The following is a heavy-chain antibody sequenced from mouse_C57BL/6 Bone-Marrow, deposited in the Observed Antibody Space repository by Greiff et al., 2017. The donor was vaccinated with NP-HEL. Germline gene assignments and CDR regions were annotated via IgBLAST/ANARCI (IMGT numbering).Heavy chain of an antibody. CDR2: FLPGSGNT. CDR3: ARDYCASSYFDY. Sequence: QVQLQQSGAELMKPGASVKLSCTATGYTFTGNWIEWVKPRPGHGLEWFGEFLPGSGNTYYNERFKGQATFTADTSSNTAYLQFSSLTTEDSAIYDCARDYCASSYFDYGGQGTTLTVSA. CDR1: GYTFTGNW. V-gene: IGHV1-9*01. J-gene: IGHJ2*01. D-gene: IGHD1-1*01.